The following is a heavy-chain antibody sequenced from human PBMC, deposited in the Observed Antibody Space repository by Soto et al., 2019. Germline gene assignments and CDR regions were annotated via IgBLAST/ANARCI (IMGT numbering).Heavy chain of an antibody. CDR1: GGPISSDY. V-gene: IGHV4-59*08. CDR2: IHHRGST. J-gene: IGHJ6*02. Sequence: SETLSLTCTVSGGPISSDYWTWIRQTPGKGLEWIGYIHHRGSTDYNPSLKSRVTISLDRSTKQLSLKLSSATAADTAMYHCVRQGIGPLHGLVDVWGRGTTVTVSS. D-gene: IGHD3-10*01. CDR3: VRQGIGPLHGLVDV.